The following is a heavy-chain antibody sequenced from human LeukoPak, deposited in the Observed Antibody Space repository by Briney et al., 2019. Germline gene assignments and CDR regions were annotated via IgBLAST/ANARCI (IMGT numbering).Heavy chain of an antibody. J-gene: IGHJ4*02. D-gene: IGHD4-17*01. Sequence: GGSLRLSCAASGFTFSSYEMNWVRQAPGKGLEWVSYISSSGITIYYADSVKGRLSISRDNSKSTLYLQMNSLRAEDTAVYFCAKDCCGDYRLYDYWGQGTLVTVSS. CDR3: AKDCCGDYRLYDY. CDR2: ISSSGITI. V-gene: IGHV3-48*03. CDR1: GFTFSSYE.